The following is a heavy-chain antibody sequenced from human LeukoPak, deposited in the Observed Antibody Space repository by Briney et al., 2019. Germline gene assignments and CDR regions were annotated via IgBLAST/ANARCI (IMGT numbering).Heavy chain of an antibody. CDR2: IDPSGGST. D-gene: IGHD3-22*01. Sequence: ASVKVSCKASGYTFTSYYMHWVRQAPGQGLEWMGIIDPSGGSTSYAQKFQGRVTMTGDTSTSTVYMELSSLRSEDTAVYYCARDGTKYYYDSSASDYWGQGTLVTVSS. CDR1: GYTFTSYY. J-gene: IGHJ4*02. CDR3: ARDGTKYYYDSSASDY. V-gene: IGHV1-46*01.